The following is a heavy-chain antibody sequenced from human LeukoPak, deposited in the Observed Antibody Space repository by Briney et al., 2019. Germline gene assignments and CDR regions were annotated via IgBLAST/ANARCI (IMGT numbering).Heavy chain of an antibody. CDR3: ARAGYDYVWGSYRYTGASDY. J-gene: IGHJ4*02. V-gene: IGHV3-33*01. CDR2: IWYDGRNK. CDR1: GFTFSSYG. Sequence: GGSLRLSCAASGFTFSSYGMHWVRQAPGKGLEWVAVIWYDGRNKYYADSVKGRFTISRDNSKNTLYLQMNSLRAEDTAVYYCARAGYDYVWGSYRYTGASDYWGQGTLVTVSS. D-gene: IGHD3-16*02.